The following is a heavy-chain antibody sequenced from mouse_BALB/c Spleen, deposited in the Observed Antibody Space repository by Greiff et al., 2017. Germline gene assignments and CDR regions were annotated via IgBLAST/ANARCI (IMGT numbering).Heavy chain of an antibody. CDR2: INSNGGST. V-gene: IGHV5-6-3*01. J-gene: IGHJ1*01. CDR3: ARARVYYGSSHWYFDV. CDR1: GFTFSSYG. Sequence: DVMLVESGGGLVQPGGSLKLSCAASGFTFSSYGMSWVRQTPDKRLELVATINSNGGSTYYPDSVKGRFTISRDNAKNTLYLQMSSLKSEDTAMYYCARARVYYGSSHWYFDVWGAGTTVTVSS. D-gene: IGHD1-1*01.